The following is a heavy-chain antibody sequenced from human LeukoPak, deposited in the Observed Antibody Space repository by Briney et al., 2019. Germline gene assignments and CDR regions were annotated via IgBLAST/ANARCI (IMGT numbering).Heavy chain of an antibody. V-gene: IGHV3-30-3*01. J-gene: IGHJ4*02. CDR1: GFTFSSYA. CDR2: ISYDGSNK. CDR3: ARDIAAAGTRAHY. D-gene: IGHD6-13*01. Sequence: PGRSLRLSCAASGFTFSSYAMHWVRQAPGKGLEWVAVISYDGSNKYYADSVKGRFTISRDNSKNTLYLQMNSLRAEDTAVYYCARDIAAAGTRAHYWGQGTLVTVSS.